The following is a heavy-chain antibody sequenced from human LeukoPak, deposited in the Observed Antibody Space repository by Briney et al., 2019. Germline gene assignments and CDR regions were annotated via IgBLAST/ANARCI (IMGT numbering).Heavy chain of an antibody. CDR2: ISGSGGTT. CDR1: GFAFSSYA. CDR3: AEHYGDYRSAFDI. J-gene: IGHJ3*02. Sequence: GGSLRLSCAASGFAFSSYAMSWVRQAPGKGLEWVSTISGSGGTTYYADSMKGHFSISRDNSENTLYLQMNSLRAEDTAVYYCAEHYGDYRSAFDIWGQGTMVTVSS. D-gene: IGHD4-17*01. V-gene: IGHV3-23*01.